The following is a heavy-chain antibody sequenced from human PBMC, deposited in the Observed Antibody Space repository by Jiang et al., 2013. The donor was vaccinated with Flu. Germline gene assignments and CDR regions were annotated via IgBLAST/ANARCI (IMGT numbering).Heavy chain of an antibody. Sequence: VQLLESGGGLVQPGGSLRLSCAASGFTFSSYEMNWVRQAPGKGLEWVSYISSSGSTIYYADSVKGRFTISRDNAKNSLYLQMNSPRAEDTAVYYCARNDGWYSAFDIWGQGTMVTVS. CDR3: ARNDGWYSAFDI. CDR2: ISSSGSTI. J-gene: IGHJ3*02. V-gene: IGHV3-48*03. CDR1: GFTFSSYE. D-gene: IGHD6-19*01.